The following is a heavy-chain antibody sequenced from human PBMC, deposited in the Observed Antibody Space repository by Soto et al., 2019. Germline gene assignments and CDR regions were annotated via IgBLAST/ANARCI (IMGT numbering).Heavy chain of an antibody. D-gene: IGHD6-19*01. J-gene: IGHJ5*02. CDR2: ISTSGTT. Sequence: TLSLTCTVSGASISSYFWTWIRQPAGKGLDWIGRISTSGTTNYNPSLKSRVTMSVDTSKNHFSLNLSSVIAADTAVYYCAREAGPDRWFDPWGQGTLVTVSS. CDR1: GASISSYF. V-gene: IGHV4-4*07. CDR3: AREAGPDRWFDP.